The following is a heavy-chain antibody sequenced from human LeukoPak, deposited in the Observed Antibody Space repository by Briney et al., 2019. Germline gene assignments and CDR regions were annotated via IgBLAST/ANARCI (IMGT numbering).Heavy chain of an antibody. Sequence: GGSLRLSCVASGFTFSIYAMSWVRQAPAKGREGVAVIWYDGSNKYYADSVKGRFTISRDNSKNSLYLQMNSLRAEDTAVYYCARDPAHSGSGWYTWYFDYWGQGTLVTVSS. D-gene: IGHD6-19*01. CDR3: ARDPAHSGSGWYTWYFDY. V-gene: IGHV3-33*08. CDR1: GFTFSIYA. CDR2: IWYDGSNK. J-gene: IGHJ4*02.